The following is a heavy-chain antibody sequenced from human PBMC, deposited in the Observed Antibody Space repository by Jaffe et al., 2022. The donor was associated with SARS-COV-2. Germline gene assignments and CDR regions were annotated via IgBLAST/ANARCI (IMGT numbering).Heavy chain of an antibody. CDR2: INWNGGST. J-gene: IGHJ2*01. Sequence: EVQLVESGGGVVRPGGSLRLSCAASGFTFDDYGMSWVRQAPGKGLEWVSGINWNGGSTGYADSVKGRFTISRDNAKNSLYLQMNSLRAEDTALYHCARDDRFYYDSSGYSRYYWYFDLWGRGTLVTVSS. CDR3: ARDDRFYYDSSGYSRYYWYFDL. V-gene: IGHV3-20*01. CDR1: GFTFDDYG. D-gene: IGHD3-22*01.